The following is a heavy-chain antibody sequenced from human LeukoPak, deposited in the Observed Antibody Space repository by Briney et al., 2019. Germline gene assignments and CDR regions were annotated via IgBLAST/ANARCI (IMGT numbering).Heavy chain of an antibody. Sequence: SGGSLRLSCAASGFTFSTYAMSWVRQAPGKGLEYVSAITGSGVNTYYADSVKGRFTISRDNSKNTLYLQMNSLRAEDTAVYYCAKNRRGSSGYYLDVPTHFDYWGQGTMVTVSS. CDR2: ITGSGVNT. CDR1: GFTFSTYA. J-gene: IGHJ4*02. D-gene: IGHD3-22*01. V-gene: IGHV3-23*01. CDR3: AKNRRGSSGYYLDVPTHFDY.